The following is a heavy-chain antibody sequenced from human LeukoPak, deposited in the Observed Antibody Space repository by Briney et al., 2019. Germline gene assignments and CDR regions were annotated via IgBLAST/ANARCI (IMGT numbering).Heavy chain of an antibody. V-gene: IGHV3-21*01. CDR3: ARDQFNDYYDSSGYYGY. J-gene: IGHJ4*02. CDR1: GFTFSSYS. CDR2: ISSSSSYI. D-gene: IGHD3-22*01. Sequence: GGSLRLSYAASGFTFSSYSMNWVRQAPGKVLEWVSSISSSSSYIYYADSVKGRFTISRDNAKNSLYLQMNSLRVEDTAVYYCARDQFNDYYDSSGYYGYWGQGTLVTVSS.